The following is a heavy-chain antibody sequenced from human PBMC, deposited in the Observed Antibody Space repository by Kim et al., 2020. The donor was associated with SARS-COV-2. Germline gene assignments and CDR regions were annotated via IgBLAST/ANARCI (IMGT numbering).Heavy chain of an antibody. V-gene: IGHV1-3*01. CDR3: ARRGSSGWPFDY. CDR2: INAGNGNT. J-gene: IGHJ4*02. D-gene: IGHD6-19*01. Sequence: ASVKVSCKASGYTFTSYAMHWVRQAPGQRLEWMGWINAGNGNTKYSQKFQGRVTITRDTSASTAYMELSSLRSEDTAVYYCARRGSSGWPFDYWGQGTLVTVSS. CDR1: GYTFTSYA.